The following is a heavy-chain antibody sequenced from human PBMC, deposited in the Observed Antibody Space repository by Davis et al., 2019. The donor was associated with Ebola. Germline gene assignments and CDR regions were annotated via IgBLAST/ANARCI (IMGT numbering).Heavy chain of an antibody. CDR3: ARDNIRQLGTYYYYGMDV. J-gene: IGHJ6*02. V-gene: IGHV1-18*04. CDR2: ISAYNGNT. D-gene: IGHD6-6*01. CDR1: GYSFTKYG. Sequence: AASVKVSCKASGYSFTKYGISWVRQAPGQGLEWMGWISAYNGNTNYAQKLQGRVTMTTDTSTSTAYMELSSLRSEDTAVYYCARDNIRQLGTYYYYGMDVWGQGTTVTVSS.